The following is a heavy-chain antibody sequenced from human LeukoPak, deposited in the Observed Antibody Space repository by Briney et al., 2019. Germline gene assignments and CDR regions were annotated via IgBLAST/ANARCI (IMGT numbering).Heavy chain of an antibody. CDR2: ITNNGGTT. CDR3: TRGGGYTYGSLDY. Sequence: PGGSLRLSCSGSGFTFRTFPMHWVRQAPGKGLEYVSSITNNGGTTYYADSVKGRFTISRDNAKNTLFLQMNCLRAEDTAVYYCTRGGGYTYGSLDYWGQGTLVTVSS. J-gene: IGHJ4*02. CDR1: GFTFRTFP. V-gene: IGHV3-64*04. D-gene: IGHD5-18*01.